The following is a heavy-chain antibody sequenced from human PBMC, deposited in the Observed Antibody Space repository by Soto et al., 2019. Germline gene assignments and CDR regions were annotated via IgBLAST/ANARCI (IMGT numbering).Heavy chain of an antibody. V-gene: IGHV3-49*03. CDR3: TRDDYSNYVFRIHDY. CDR1: GFTFGDYA. J-gene: IGHJ4*02. D-gene: IGHD4-4*01. Sequence: PGGSLRLSCTASGFTFGDYAMSWFRQAPGKGLEWVGFIRSKAYGGTTEYAASVKGRFTISRDDSKSIAYLQMNSLKTEDTAVYYCTRDDYSNYVFRIHDYWGQGTLVTVSS. CDR2: IRSKAYGGTT.